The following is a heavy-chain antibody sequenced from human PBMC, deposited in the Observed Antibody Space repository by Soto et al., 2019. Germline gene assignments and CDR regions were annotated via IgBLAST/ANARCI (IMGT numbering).Heavy chain of an antibody. D-gene: IGHD6-19*01. Sequence: QVQLVQSGGEVKKSGASVKVSCKASGYMFDNYGMSWVRQAPGQGLEWMGWISDYNGKTEYAQKFQGRVTMTTETSTTTVYMELASLRSDDTAVYFCARDGTYTSGWFFEYWGQGTLVSVPS. CDR1: GYMFDNYG. V-gene: IGHV1-18*01. CDR2: ISDYNGKT. J-gene: IGHJ4*02. CDR3: ARDGTYTSGWFFEY.